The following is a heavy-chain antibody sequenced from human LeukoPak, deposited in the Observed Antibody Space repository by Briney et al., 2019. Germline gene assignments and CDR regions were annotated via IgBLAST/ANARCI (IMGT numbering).Heavy chain of an antibody. CDR3: AGGRYVQLWFGDY. D-gene: IGHD5-18*01. V-gene: IGHV1-69*06. CDR2: IIPIFGTT. CDR1: GGTFSSYA. J-gene: IGHJ4*02. Sequence: GASVKVSCKASGGTFSSYAISWVRQAPGQGLEWMGGIIPIFGTTNYAQKFQGRVTIAADKSTSTAYMELSSLRSEDTAVYYCAGGRYVQLWFGDYWGQGTLVTVSS.